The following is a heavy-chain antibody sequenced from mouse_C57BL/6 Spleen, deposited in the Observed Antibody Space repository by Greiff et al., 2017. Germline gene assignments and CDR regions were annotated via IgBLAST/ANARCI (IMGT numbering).Heavy chain of an antibody. CDR1: GYTFTDYE. J-gene: IGHJ3*01. CDR2: IDPETGGT. Sequence: SGAELVRPGASVTLSCKASGYTFTDYEMHWVKQTPVHGLEWIGAIDPETGGTAYNQKFKGKAILTADKSSSTAYMELRSLSSEYSAVYYCTRTFYHYCSNWFAYWGQGTLVTVSA. D-gene: IGHD1-1*01. CDR3: TRTFYHYCSNWFAY. V-gene: IGHV1-15*01.